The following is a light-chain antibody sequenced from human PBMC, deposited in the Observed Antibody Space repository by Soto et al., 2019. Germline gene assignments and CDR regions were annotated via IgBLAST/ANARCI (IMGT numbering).Light chain of an antibody. J-gene: IGLJ1*01. CDR2: DVT. V-gene: IGLV2-14*03. Sequence: QSALTQPASVSGSPGQSITISCTGTSSDVGYYIYVSWFQQHPGKAPKLVISDVTNRPSGVSNRFSGSESGNTASLTISGLQADDEANYYCSSYTTTNSPYVFGTGTKVTVL. CDR1: SSDVGYYIY. CDR3: SSYTTTNSPYV.